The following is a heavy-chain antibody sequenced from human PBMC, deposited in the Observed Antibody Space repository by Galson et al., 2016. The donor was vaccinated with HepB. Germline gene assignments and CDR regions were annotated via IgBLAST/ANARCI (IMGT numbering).Heavy chain of an antibody. CDR2: IYYSGST. J-gene: IGHJ3*02. CDR3: AGGSVEVRGVEGQDEAFDI. D-gene: IGHD3-10*01. V-gene: IGHV4-31*03. Sequence: TLSLTCTVSGGSINSGSYYWSWIRQHPRTGLEWIGYIYYSGSTYYNPSLKSRLTISVDTSKNQFSLKLTSVTAADTAIYYCAGGSVEVRGVEGQDEAFDIWGQGTLVTVSS. CDR1: GGSINSGSYY.